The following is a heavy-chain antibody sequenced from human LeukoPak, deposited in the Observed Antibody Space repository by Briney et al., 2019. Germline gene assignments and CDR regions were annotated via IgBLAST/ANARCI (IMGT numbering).Heavy chain of an antibody. J-gene: IGHJ4*02. CDR3: AKDLDCSSTSCYRDY. V-gene: IGHV3-23*01. CDR2: ISGSGVIT. Sequence: GGSLRLSCEASGFTFSSSAMSWVRQAPGKGLEWVSAISGSGVITYYAVSVKRRFTIFRDNSKHSLYLQMNSLRAEDTAVYYCAKDLDCSSTSCYRDYWGQGTLVTVSS. CDR1: GFTFSSSA. D-gene: IGHD2-2*02.